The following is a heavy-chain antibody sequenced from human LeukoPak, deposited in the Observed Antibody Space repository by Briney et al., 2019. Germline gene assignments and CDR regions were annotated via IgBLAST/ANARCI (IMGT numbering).Heavy chain of an antibody. V-gene: IGHV3-7*01. J-gene: IGHJ6*03. D-gene: IGHD6-19*01. CDR1: GFTFSSYW. Sequence: PGGSLRLSCAASGFTFSSYWMSWVRQAPGKGLEWVANIKQDGSEKYYVDSVKGRFTISRDYAKNSLYLQMNSLRAEDTAVYYCAREVAVAGTEPISNYMDVWGKGTTVTVSS. CDR3: AREVAVAGTEPISNYMDV. CDR2: IKQDGSEK.